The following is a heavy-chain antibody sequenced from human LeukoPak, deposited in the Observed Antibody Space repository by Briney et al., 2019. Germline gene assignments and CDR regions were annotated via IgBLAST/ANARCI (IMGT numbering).Heavy chain of an antibody. CDR1: GFTFSSYA. D-gene: IGHD6-13*01. CDR3: AKNGGSSWYERVWFDP. J-gene: IGHJ5*02. V-gene: IGHV3-23*01. CDR2: ISGSGGST. Sequence: GGSLRLSCAASGFTFSSYAMSWVRQAPGKGLEWVSAISGSGGSTYYADSVKGRFTISRDNSKNTLYLQMNSLRAEDTAVYYCAKNGGSSWYERVWFDPWGQGTLVTVSS.